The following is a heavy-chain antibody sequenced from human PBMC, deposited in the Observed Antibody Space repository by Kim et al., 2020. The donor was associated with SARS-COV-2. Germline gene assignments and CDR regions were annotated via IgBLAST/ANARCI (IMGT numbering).Heavy chain of an antibody. CDR2: IYYSGST. Sequence: SETLSLTCTVSGGSISSYYWSWIRQPPGKGLEWIGYIYYSGSTNYNPSLKSRVTISVDTSKNQFSLKLSSVTAADTAVYYCARRKGRLGIAARPSAFDIWGQGTMVTVSS. CDR3: ARRKGRLGIAARPSAFDI. V-gene: IGHV4-59*08. J-gene: IGHJ3*02. D-gene: IGHD6-6*01. CDR1: GGSISSYY.